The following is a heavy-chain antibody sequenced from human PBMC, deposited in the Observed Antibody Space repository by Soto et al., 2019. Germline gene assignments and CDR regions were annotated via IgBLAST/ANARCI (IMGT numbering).Heavy chain of an antibody. CDR3: AKGSKVAVAGHNYYGMDV. V-gene: IGHV3-23*01. CDR1: GFTFSSYA. D-gene: IGHD6-19*01. CDR2: ISGSGGST. J-gene: IGHJ6*02. Sequence: GGSLRLSCAASGFTFSSYAMSWVRQAPGKGLEWVSAISGSGGSTYYADSVKGRLTISRDNSKNTLYLQMNSLRAEDTAVYYCAKGSKVAVAGHNYYGMDVWGQGTTVTVS.